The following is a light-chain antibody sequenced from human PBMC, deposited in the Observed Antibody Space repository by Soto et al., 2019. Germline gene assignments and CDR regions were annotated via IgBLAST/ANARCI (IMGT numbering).Light chain of an antibody. V-gene: IGLV2-14*03. CDR2: DVS. Sequence: QSVLTQPASLSGSPGQSITISCTGSSRDVGSYNYVSWYQVQPGKAPRLMIYDVSDRPSGVSNRFSGSKSGNTASLTISGLQADDEGDYYCSSYTTTTPPVVFGGGTQLTVL. J-gene: IGLJ2*01. CDR1: SRDVGSYNY. CDR3: SSYTTTTPPVV.